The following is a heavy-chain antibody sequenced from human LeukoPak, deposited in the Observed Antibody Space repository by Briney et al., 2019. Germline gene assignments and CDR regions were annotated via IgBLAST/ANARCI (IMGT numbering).Heavy chain of an antibody. V-gene: IGHV1-69*05. Sequence: SVKVSCKASGGTFSSYAISWVRQAPGQGLEWMGRIIPIFGTANYAQKFQGRVTITTDESTSTAYMELSSLRSEDTAVYYCARDRIAAESAEYFQHWGQGTLVTVSS. CDR1: GGTFSSYA. CDR2: IIPIFGTA. J-gene: IGHJ1*01. CDR3: ARDRIAAESAEYFQH. D-gene: IGHD6-13*01.